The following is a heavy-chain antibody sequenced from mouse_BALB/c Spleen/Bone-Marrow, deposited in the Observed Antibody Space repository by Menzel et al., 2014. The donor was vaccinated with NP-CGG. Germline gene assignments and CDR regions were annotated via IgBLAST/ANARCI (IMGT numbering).Heavy chain of an antibody. J-gene: IGHJ3*01. Sequence: VQLQQSGAELVKPGASVKLSCKASGYTFTEYTIHWVKQRSGQGLEWIGRFYPGSGSIKYNEKFKDKATLTADKSSSTVYMELSRLTSEDSAVYFCARPEERFITTAAWFAYWGQGTLVTVSA. D-gene: IGHD1-2*01. CDR2: FYPGSGSI. CDR3: ARPEERFITTAAWFAY. V-gene: IGHV1-62-2*01. CDR1: GYTFTEYT.